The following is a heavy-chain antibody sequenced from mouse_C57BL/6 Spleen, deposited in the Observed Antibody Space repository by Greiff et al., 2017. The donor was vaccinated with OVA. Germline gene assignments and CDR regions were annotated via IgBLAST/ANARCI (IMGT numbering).Heavy chain of an antibody. CDR3: ARSFQFAY. J-gene: IGHJ3*01. CDR2: ILPGSGST. Sequence: VKLQQSGPELVKPGASVKISCKASGYAFSSSWMNWVKPRPGHGLEWIGEILPGSGSTNYNEKFKGKATFTADTSSNTAYMQLSSLTTEDSAIYYCARSFQFAYWGQGTLVTVSA. V-gene: IGHV1-9*01. CDR1: GYAFSSSW.